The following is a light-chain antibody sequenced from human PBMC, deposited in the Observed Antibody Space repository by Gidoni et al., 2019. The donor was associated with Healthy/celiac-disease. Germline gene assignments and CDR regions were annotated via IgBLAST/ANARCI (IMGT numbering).Light chain of an antibody. J-gene: IGLJ1*01. CDR3: QAWDSSLNYV. CDR1: KLGDKY. V-gene: IGLV3-1*01. CDR2: QDS. Sequence: SYELTQPPPVSVSPGQTASITCPGDKLGDKYACWYQQKPGQAPVLVIYQDSKRPSGIPERFSGSNSGNTATLTISGTQAMDEADYYCQAWDSSLNYVFGTGTKVTVL.